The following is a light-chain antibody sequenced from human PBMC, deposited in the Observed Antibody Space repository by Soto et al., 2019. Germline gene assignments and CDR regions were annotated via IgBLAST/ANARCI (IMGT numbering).Light chain of an antibody. V-gene: IGKV3-20*01. CDR3: QQYGSSPRT. Sequence: EIVLTQSPATLSSSPGERATLSCMASQSVSSSYLAWYQQKPGQAPRLLMYGASSRATGIPERFSGTGSGTDFTLTISRLEPEDFAVYYCQQYGSSPRTFGQGTKVDIK. CDR1: QSVSSSY. CDR2: GAS. J-gene: IGKJ1*01.